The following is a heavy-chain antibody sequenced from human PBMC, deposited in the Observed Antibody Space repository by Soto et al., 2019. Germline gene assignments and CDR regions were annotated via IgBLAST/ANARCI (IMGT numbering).Heavy chain of an antibody. D-gene: IGHD1-1*01. CDR3: AKDNPTIAY. CDR2: ISYDGNDK. CDR1: GFTFSSSA. Sequence: PGGSLRLSCAVSGFTFSSSAMHWVRQAPGKGPEWVAIISYDGNDKYYADYVEGRITISRDNSKKSLFLQMSSLRPDDTALYYCAKDNPTIAYWGQGTLVTVSS. V-gene: IGHV3-30*18. J-gene: IGHJ4*02.